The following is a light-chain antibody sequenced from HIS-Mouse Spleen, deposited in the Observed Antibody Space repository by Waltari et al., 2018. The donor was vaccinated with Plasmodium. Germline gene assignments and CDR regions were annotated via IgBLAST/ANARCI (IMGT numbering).Light chain of an antibody. CDR2: EDS. Sequence: SYELTQPPSVSVSPGQTARITCSGDALPNNYDYWYQQKSVQAPVLGIYEDSKRPSGIPERFSGSSSGTMATLTISGAQVEDEADYYCYSTDSSGNHRVFGGGTKLTVL. CDR3: YSTDSSGNHRV. J-gene: IGLJ3*02. V-gene: IGLV3-10*01. CDR1: ALPNNY.